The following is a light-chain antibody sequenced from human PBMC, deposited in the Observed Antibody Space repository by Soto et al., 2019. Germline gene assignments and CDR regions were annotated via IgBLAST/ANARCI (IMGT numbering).Light chain of an antibody. V-gene: IGLV7-46*01. CDR3: LLSHRGGPL. Sequence: QAVVTQEPSLTVSPGGTVTLTCGSTTGDVTSGHYPYWFQQKPGQAPRTLIYDTSNRHSWTPARFSGSLLGGKAALTLSGAQPEDEAQYYCLLSHRGGPLFGGGTKVTVL. CDR2: DTS. J-gene: IGLJ3*02. CDR1: TGDVTSGHY.